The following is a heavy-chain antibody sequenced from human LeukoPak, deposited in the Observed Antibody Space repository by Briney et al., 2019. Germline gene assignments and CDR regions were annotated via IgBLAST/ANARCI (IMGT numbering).Heavy chain of an antibody. CDR2: IYYSGNT. CDR3: ARICSSRSCQADY. CDR1: GGSISSSDYF. D-gene: IGHD2-2*01. J-gene: IGHJ4*02. V-gene: IGHV4-39*01. Sequence: SETLSLTCIVSGGSISSSDYFWGWIRQPPGKEPEWIGSIYYSGNTYYNPSLKSRVIISVDTSTNQFSLKLSSVTAADTAVYYCARICSSRSCQADYWGQGTLVVVSS.